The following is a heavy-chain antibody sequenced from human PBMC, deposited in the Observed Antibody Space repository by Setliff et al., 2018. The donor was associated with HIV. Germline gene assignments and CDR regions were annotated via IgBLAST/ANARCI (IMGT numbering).Heavy chain of an antibody. J-gene: IGHJ4*02. CDR3: ARGHSGSYFPYFDY. V-gene: IGHV3-33*01. CDR1: GFTFSSYG. CDR2: IWYDGSNK. D-gene: IGHD1-26*01. Sequence: LRLSCAASGFTFSSYGMHWVRQAPGKGLEWVAVIWYDGSNKYYADSVKGRFTISRDNSKNTLYLQMNSLRAEDTAVYYCARGHSGSYFPYFDYWGQGTLVTVSS.